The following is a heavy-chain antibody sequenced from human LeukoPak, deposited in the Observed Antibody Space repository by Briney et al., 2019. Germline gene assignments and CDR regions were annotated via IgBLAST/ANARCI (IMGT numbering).Heavy chain of an antibody. CDR2: INWNGGST. CDR1: GFTFDDYG. V-gene: IGHV3-20*04. J-gene: IGHJ4*02. Sequence: GGSLRLSCAASGFTFDDYGMSWVRQAPGKGLEWVSGINWNGGSTGYADSVKGRFTISRDNAKNSLYLQMNSLRAEDTALYYCARAQGIAVAGTFGDDYWGQGTLVTVSP. CDR3: ARAQGIAVAGTFGDDY. D-gene: IGHD6-19*01.